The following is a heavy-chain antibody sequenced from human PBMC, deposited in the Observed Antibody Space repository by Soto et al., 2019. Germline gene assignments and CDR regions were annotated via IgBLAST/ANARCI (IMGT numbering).Heavy chain of an antibody. CDR2: IYYSGST. Sequence: QLQLQESGPGLVKPSETLSLTCTVSGGSISSSSYYWGWIRQPPGKGLEWIGSIYYSGSTYYNPSLKSRVAISVDTSTIQFSLKLRAVTAADTAVYYCARRPLYCSSTSCFPSYFDYWGQGTLVTVSS. J-gene: IGHJ4*02. D-gene: IGHD2-2*01. V-gene: IGHV4-39*01. CDR3: ARRPLYCSSTSCFPSYFDY. CDR1: GGSISSSSYY.